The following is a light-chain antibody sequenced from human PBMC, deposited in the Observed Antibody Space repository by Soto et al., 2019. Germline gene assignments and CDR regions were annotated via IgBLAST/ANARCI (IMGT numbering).Light chain of an antibody. CDR3: CSYAGSYIYV. Sequence: QSVLTQPRSVSGSPGQSVTISCTGTSSDVGGYNFVSWYQQHPGKAPKLIIYDVSKRPSGVPDRFSGSRSDNTASLTISGLQAEDEADYYCCSYAGSYIYVFGTGTKVT. V-gene: IGLV2-11*01. J-gene: IGLJ1*01. CDR1: SSDVGGYNF. CDR2: DVS.